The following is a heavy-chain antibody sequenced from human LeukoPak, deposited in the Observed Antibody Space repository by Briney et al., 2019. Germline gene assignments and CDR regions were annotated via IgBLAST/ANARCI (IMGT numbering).Heavy chain of an antibody. Sequence: PSETLSLTCAVSGGSMSTYIWSWIRLAPGKGLEWIAFISFTGTIKYNPSLQSRVIISLDTSRNQLSLKLSSATAADTALYFCVRHIYGDPVAFDLWGQGTMVTVSS. D-gene: IGHD4-17*01. J-gene: IGHJ3*01. V-gene: IGHV4-59*08. CDR3: VRHIYGDPVAFDL. CDR1: GGSMSTYI. CDR2: ISFTGTI.